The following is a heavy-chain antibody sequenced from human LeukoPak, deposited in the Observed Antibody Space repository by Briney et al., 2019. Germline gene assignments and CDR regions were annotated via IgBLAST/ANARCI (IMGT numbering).Heavy chain of an antibody. J-gene: IGHJ4*02. V-gene: IGHV3-21*01. D-gene: IGHD3-22*01. Sequence: GGSLRLSCAASGFVFSDYSMSWVRQAPGKGLEWVSSISSSSRYIYYADSVKGRFTISRDNAKNSLFLQMNNLRAEDTAVYFCARELSFYYYDSSGYPADYWGQGTLVTVSS. CDR3: ARELSFYYYDSSGYPADY. CDR1: GFVFSDYS. CDR2: ISSSSRYI.